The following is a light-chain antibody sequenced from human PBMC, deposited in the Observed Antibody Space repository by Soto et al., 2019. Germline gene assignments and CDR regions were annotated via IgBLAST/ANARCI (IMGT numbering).Light chain of an antibody. V-gene: IGKV3-11*01. CDR2: DVS. J-gene: IGKJ3*01. Sequence: EIVLTQSPGTLSLSPGERATLSCRASQSVTSYLAWYQQKPGQAPRLLIYDVSNRPTGIPPRFSGSGSGTDFTLTISSLEPEDFALYYCQQRSKWPFTFGPGTKVDIK. CDR3: QQRSKWPFT. CDR1: QSVTSY.